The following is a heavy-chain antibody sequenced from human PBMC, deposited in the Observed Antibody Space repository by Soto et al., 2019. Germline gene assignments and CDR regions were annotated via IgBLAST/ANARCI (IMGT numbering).Heavy chain of an antibody. D-gene: IGHD5-18*01. CDR2: IGRTNNT. CDR3: AKVDAYSYRTDH. V-gene: IGHV3-23*01. CDR1: GFTFSNSA. Sequence: GGVLRLSCAASGFTFSNSAMTWVRQALGKGPEWVSSIGRTNNTHYADSVKGRFAISRDNSQNTLYLQMNSLTAEDTAVYFCAKVDAYSYRTDHWGQGTLVTVSS. J-gene: IGHJ4*02.